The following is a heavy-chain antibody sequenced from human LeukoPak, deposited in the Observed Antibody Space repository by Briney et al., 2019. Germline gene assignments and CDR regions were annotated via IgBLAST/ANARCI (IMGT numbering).Heavy chain of an antibody. CDR2: IYNSGST. Sequence: SETLSLTCTVSGVSISSYHWSWIRQPPVKGLEWIGYIYNSGSTNYNPSLKSRVIISVDTSMNQVSLKLSSVTAADTAVYYCARKDGDYWGQGILVTVSS. CDR1: GVSISSYH. CDR3: ARKDGDY. D-gene: IGHD2-15*01. J-gene: IGHJ4*02. V-gene: IGHV4-59*01.